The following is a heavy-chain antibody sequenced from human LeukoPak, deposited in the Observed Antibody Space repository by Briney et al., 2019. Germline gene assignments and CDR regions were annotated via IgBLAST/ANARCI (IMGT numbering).Heavy chain of an antibody. Sequence: SETLSLTCTVSGASITSYYWTWIRQPPGKGLEWIGYIYHTGNIKYNPSLNSRVTISIDTSKNQFPLKLSSVTAAATAVYYCARFGSGWWYNDYWGQGTLVTVSS. D-gene: IGHD6-19*01. CDR2: IYHTGNI. J-gene: IGHJ4*02. CDR3: ARFGSGWWYNDY. CDR1: GASITSYY. V-gene: IGHV4-59*01.